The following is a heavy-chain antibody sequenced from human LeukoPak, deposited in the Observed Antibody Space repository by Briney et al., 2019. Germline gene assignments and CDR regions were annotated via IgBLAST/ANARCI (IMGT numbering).Heavy chain of an antibody. Sequence: GGSLRLSCAASGFTFNAYHMNWVRQAPGKGLEWLSYISSGSSTIHYADSVKGRFTVSRDNAKKTLYLQLDSLRGEDTAVYYCARDGGSIVVQPGDYWGQGTLVVVSS. CDR2: ISSGSSTI. CDR3: ARDGGSIVVQPGDY. CDR1: GFTFNAYH. D-gene: IGHD2-15*01. J-gene: IGHJ4*02. V-gene: IGHV3-48*03.